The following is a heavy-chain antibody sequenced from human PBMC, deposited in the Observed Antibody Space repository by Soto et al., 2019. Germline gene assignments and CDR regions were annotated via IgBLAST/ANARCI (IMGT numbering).Heavy chain of an antibody. J-gene: IGHJ2*01. D-gene: IGHD6-19*01. Sequence: EVQLLDSGGGLVQPGGSLRLSCAASGFTFSGYALTWVRQAPGKGLEWVAAISGGGDATFYADSVKGRFTISRDNSKSTLSLQMNTLRAEDTAVYYCARYVSGSTGGPDVWYFDLWGRGTLVTVSS. CDR3: ARYVSGSTGGPDVWYFDL. CDR1: GFTFSGYA. V-gene: IGHV3-23*01. CDR2: ISGGGDAT.